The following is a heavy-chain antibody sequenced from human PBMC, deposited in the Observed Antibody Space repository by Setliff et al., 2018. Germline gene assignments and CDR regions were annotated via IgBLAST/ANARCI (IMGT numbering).Heavy chain of an antibody. CDR1: GFTFSSYW. Sequence: PGGSLRLSCAASGFTFSSYWMNWIRQAPGQGLEWVSSIDTSSTWIYYADSVKGRFTISRDNAENSLYLQMNSLRAEDTAVYYCARSETCHSTHCSPYDYWGQGTPVTVSS. CDR3: ARSETCHSTHCSPYDY. J-gene: IGHJ4*02. V-gene: IGHV3-21*01. CDR2: IDTSSTWI. D-gene: IGHD2-2*01.